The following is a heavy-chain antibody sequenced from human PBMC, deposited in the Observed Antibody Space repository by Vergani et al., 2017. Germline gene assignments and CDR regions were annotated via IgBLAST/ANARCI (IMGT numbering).Heavy chain of an antibody. Sequence: EVQLLESGGGLVQPGGSLRLSCAASGFTFSSYAMSWVRQAPGKGLEWVSAISGSGGSKYYADSVKGRFTISRDNSKNTLYLQMNSLRAEETAVYYCAKAASITMVRGAGDAFDIWGQGTMVTVSS. CDR3: AKAASITMVRGAGDAFDI. CDR1: GFTFSSYA. V-gene: IGHV3-23*01. CDR2: ISGSGGSK. J-gene: IGHJ3*02. D-gene: IGHD3-10*01.